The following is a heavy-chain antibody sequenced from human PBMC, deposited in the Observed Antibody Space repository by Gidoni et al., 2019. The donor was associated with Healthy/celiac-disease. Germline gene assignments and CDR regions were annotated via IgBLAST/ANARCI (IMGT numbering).Heavy chain of an antibody. Sequence: FQLVQPGAELKKPGASLRFSSTRSGYRSTTYWFAGVCQRPGKGLGWRGRIDPSDSHSNYSPAFQGHVTISADKAISTAYLQWSSMKASDTAMYYCAARDMVVVPADDTNYYYMDVWGKGTTVTVSS. V-gene: IGHV5-10-1*01. CDR2: IDPSDSHS. D-gene: IGHD2-2*01. J-gene: IGHJ6*03. CDR3: AARDMVVVPADDTNYYYMDV. CDR1: GYRSTTYW.